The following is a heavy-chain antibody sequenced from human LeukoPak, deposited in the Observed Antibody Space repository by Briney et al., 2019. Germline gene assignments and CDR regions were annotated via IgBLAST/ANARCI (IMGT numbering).Heavy chain of an antibody. J-gene: IGHJ4*02. D-gene: IGHD3-22*01. V-gene: IGHV4-34*01. CDR2: INHSGST. CDR1: GGSFSGYY. CDR3: ARMCHSSGYYFDY. Sequence: SETLSLTCAVYGGSFSGYYWSWIRQPPGKGLEWIGEINHSGSTNYNPSLKSRVTISVDTSKNQFSLKLSSVTAADTAVYYCARMCHSSGYYFDYWGQGTLVTVSS.